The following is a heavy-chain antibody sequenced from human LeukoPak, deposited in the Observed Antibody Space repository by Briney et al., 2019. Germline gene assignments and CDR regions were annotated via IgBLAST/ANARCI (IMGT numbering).Heavy chain of an antibody. Sequence: SVKVSCKASVGTFSSYAISWVRQAPGQGLEWMGGIIPIFGTANYAQKFQGRVTITTDESTSTAYMELSSLRSEDTAVYYCAKVYSTYFPNWFDPWGQGTLVTVSS. CDR3: AKVYSTYFPNWFDP. V-gene: IGHV1-69*05. CDR2: IIPIFGTA. J-gene: IGHJ5*02. CDR1: VGTFSSYA. D-gene: IGHD4-11*01.